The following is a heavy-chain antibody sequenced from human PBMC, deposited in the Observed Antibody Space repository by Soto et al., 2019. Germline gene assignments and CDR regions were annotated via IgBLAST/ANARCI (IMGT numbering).Heavy chain of an antibody. J-gene: IGHJ5*02. CDR1: GGSISSGGYY. CDR3: AREYERYQRHQSGWFDP. V-gene: IGHV4-31*03. CDR2: IYYSGST. D-gene: IGHD2-2*01. Sequence: QVQLQESGPGLVKPSQTLSLTCTVSGGSISSGGYYWSWIRQHPGKGLEWIGYIYYSGSTYYNPSLKSRVTISVDTSKNQSSLKLSSVTAADTAVYYCAREYERYQRHQSGWFDPWGQGTLVTVSS.